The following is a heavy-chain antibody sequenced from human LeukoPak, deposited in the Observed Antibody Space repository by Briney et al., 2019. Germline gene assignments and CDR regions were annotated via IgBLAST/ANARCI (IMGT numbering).Heavy chain of an antibody. Sequence: SETLSLTCAVYGGSFSGYYWSWIRQPPGKGLEWIGEINHSGSTNYNPSLKSRVTMSVDTSKNQFSLKLSSVTAADTAVYYCARGTRPNWFDPWGQGTLVTVSS. CDR2: INHSGST. CDR3: ARGTRPNWFDP. D-gene: IGHD2-2*01. J-gene: IGHJ5*02. CDR1: GGSFSGYY. V-gene: IGHV4-34*01.